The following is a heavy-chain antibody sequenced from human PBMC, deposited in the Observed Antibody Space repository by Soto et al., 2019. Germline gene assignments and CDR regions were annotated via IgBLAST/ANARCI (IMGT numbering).Heavy chain of an antibody. V-gene: IGHV3-30*18. CDR1: GFTFTSYG. CDR3: EKVGQEGTGSYYAYYFYAMDV. Sequence: GGSLRLSCAASGFTFTSYGMHWVRQAPGKGLEWVAVISFEGSDEYYADSVKGRFTVSRDNSKNTLYLQMNSLKIEDTAVYFCEKVGQEGTGSYYAYYFYAMDVWGQGTKLTGSS. CDR2: ISFEGSDE. J-gene: IGHJ6*02. D-gene: IGHD1-26*01.